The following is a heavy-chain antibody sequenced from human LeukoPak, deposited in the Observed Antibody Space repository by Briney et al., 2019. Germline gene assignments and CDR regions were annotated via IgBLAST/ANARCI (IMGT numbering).Heavy chain of an antibody. J-gene: IGHJ6*02. V-gene: IGHV1-2*02. D-gene: IGHD2-15*01. CDR1: GYTFTGYY. CDR3: ARGLTPYYYGMDV. Sequence: ASVKVSCKASGYTFTGYYLHWVRQAPGQGPEWMGWINPNSGGTNYAQKFQGRVTMTRDTSISTAYMELSRLRSDDTAVYYCARGLTPYYYGMDVWGQGTTVTVSS. CDR2: INPNSGGT.